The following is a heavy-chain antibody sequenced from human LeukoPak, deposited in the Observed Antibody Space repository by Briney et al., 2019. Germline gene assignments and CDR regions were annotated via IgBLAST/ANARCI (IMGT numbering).Heavy chain of an antibody. D-gene: IGHD6-13*01. CDR1: GYTFTGYY. CDR3: ARNSPGSSWFDY. J-gene: IGHJ4*02. CDR2: INPNSGGT. Sequence: ASVKVSCKASGYTFTGYYMHWVRQAPGQGLEWMGWINPNSGGTNYAQKFQGRVTMTRDTSISTAYMELSRLRSDDTAVYYCARNSPGSSWFDYWGQGTLVTVSS. V-gene: IGHV1-2*02.